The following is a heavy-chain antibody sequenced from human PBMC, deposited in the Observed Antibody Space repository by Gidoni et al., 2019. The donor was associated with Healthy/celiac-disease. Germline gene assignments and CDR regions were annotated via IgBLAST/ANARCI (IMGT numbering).Heavy chain of an antibody. V-gene: IGHV4-34*01. D-gene: IGHD3-22*01. CDR1: GGSFSGYY. J-gene: IGHJ4*02. CDR2: INHSGST. CDR3: ARKTGDTMIVVNNYFDY. Sequence: QVQLQQWGAGLLKPSETLSLTCAVYGGSFSGYYWSWIRQPPGKGLEWIGEINHSGSTNYNPSLKSRVTISVDTSKNQFSLKLSSVTAADTAVYYCARKTGDTMIVVNNYFDYWGQGTLVTVSS.